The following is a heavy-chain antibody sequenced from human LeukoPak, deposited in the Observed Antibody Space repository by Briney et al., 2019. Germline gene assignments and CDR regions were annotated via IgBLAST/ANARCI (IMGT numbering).Heavy chain of an antibody. CDR1: GFTFSSYS. CDR2: ITASGTAM. CDR3: ASSGSYRFDY. D-gene: IGHD1-26*01. J-gene: IGHJ4*02. Sequence: GGSLRLSCAASGFTFSSYSMNWVRQAPGEGLEWVSHITASGTAMFYADSVKGRFTISRDNAKNSLYLQMNSLRDEDTAVYYCASSGSYRFDYWGQGTLVTVSS. V-gene: IGHV3-48*02.